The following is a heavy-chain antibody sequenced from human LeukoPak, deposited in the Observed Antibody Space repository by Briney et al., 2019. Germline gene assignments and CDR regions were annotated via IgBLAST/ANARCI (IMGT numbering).Heavy chain of an antibody. J-gene: IGHJ4*02. V-gene: IGHV1-58*02. CDR2: IVVGSGNT. CDR3: AALDGSYYPKSAY. CDR1: GFTFTSSA. Sequence: ASVKVSCKASGFTFTSSAMQWVRQARGQRVEWIGWIVVGSGNTNYAQKFQERVTITRDMSTSTAYMELSSLRSEDTAVYYCAALDGSYYPKSAYWGQGTLVTVSS. D-gene: IGHD1-26*01.